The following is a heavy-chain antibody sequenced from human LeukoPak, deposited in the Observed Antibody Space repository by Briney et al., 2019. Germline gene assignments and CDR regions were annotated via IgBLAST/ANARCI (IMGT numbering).Heavy chain of an antibody. CDR1: GYTFTGYY. Sequence: ASVKVSCKTSGYTFTGYYMHWVRQAPGQGLEWMGWISAYNGNTNYAQKLQGRVTMTTDTSTSTAYMELRSLRSDDTAVYYCARDNLYSSPGVDYWGQGTLVTVSS. CDR2: ISAYNGNT. D-gene: IGHD6-13*01. CDR3: ARDNLYSSPGVDY. J-gene: IGHJ4*02. V-gene: IGHV1-18*04.